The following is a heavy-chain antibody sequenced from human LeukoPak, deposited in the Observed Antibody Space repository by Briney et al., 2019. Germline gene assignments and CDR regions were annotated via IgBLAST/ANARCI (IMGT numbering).Heavy chain of an antibody. CDR2: INPSGGST. J-gene: IGHJ4*02. CDR1: AYTFTAYY. V-gene: IGHV1-46*01. Sequence: ASVKVSCKASAYTFTAYYIHWVRQAPGQGLEWMGIINPSGGSTSYAQKFQGRATMTGDTSTSTVYMELSSLRSEDTAVYYCARSRLLLDYWGQGTLVTVSS. D-gene: IGHD2-21*02. CDR3: ARSRLLLDY.